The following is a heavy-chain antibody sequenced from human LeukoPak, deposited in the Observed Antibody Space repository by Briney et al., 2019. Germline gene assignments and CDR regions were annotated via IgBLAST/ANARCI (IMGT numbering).Heavy chain of an antibody. CDR2: INGSGGST. CDR3: AKDVRIAARQAANYFDY. D-gene: IGHD6-6*01. V-gene: IGHV3-23*01. J-gene: IGHJ4*02. CDR1: GFTFSSYA. Sequence: GGSLRLSCAASGFTFSSYAMSWVRQAPGKGLEWVSAINGSGGSTYYADSVKGRFTISRDNSKNTPYLQMNSLRAEDTAVYYCAKDVRIAARQAANYFDYWGQGTLVTVSS.